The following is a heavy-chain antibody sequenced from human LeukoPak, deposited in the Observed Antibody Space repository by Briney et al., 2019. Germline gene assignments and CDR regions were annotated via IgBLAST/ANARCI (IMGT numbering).Heavy chain of an antibody. Sequence: GGSLRLSCAASGFTFDDYGMSWVRQAPGKGLEWVSGINWNGGSTGYADSVKGRFTISRDNAKNSLYLQMNSLRAEDTALYHCARSDSNYFEDAFDIWGQGTMVTVSS. CDR3: ARSDSNYFEDAFDI. CDR1: GFTFDDYG. D-gene: IGHD4-11*01. CDR2: INWNGGST. V-gene: IGHV3-20*01. J-gene: IGHJ3*02.